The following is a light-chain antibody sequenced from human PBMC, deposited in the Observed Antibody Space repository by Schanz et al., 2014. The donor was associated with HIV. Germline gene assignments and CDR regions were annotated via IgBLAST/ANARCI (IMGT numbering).Light chain of an antibody. V-gene: IGLV2-8*01. J-gene: IGLJ2*01. CDR1: NSDIGGHDY. CDR3: SSYAGSNTVV. Sequence: QSALTQPATVSGSPGQSITVSCTGTNSDIGGHDYVSWYQQHPDKAPKLMIYEVSERPSGVPDCFSGSKSGNTASLTVSGLQAEDEADYYCSSYAGSNTVVFGGGTKLTVL. CDR2: EVS.